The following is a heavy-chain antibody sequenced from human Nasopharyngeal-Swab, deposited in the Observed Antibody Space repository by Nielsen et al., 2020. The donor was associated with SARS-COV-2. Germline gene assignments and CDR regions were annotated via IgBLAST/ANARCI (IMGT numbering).Heavy chain of an antibody. Sequence: SGPTLVKPTETLTLTCTVSGFSLNNARMGVSWIRQPPGKALEWLALIFSNDEKSYSTSLKSRLTISKDTSKSQVVLTMTNMDPVNTATYYCARSPGDFGSGYYQPNHVWNAFDIWAKGQWSPSLQ. CDR2: IFSNDEK. D-gene: IGHD3-3*01. CDR1: GFSLNNARMG. V-gene: IGHV2-26*01. CDR3: ARSPGDFGSGYYQPNHVWNAFDI. J-gene: IGHJ3*02.